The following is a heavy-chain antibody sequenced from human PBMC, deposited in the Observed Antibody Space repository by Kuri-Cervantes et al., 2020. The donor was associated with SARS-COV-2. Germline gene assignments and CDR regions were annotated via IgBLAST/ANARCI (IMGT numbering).Heavy chain of an antibody. CDR2: IWYDGSNK. Sequence: GESLKISCEASGFTFRSYGMVWVRQAPGKGLECVAFIWYDGSNKYYADSVKGRFSVSRDNSKNTLYLQMNSLRAEDTATYYCARDGPHWDFDFWGQGTLVTVSS. D-gene: IGHD3-16*01. CDR1: GFTFRSYG. V-gene: IGHV3-33*01. J-gene: IGHJ4*02. CDR3: ARDGPHWDFDF.